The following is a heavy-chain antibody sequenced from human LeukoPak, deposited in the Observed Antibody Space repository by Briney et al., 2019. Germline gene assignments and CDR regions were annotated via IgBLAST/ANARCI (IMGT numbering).Heavy chain of an antibody. CDR2: IYYSGST. J-gene: IGHJ4*02. CDR1: GGSISSYY. CDR3: ASYSGYGYFDY. D-gene: IGHD5-12*01. V-gene: IGHV4-59*01. Sequence: PSETLSLTCTVSGGSISSYYWSWIRQPPGKGLEWIGYIYYSGSTNYSPSLKSRVTISVDTSKNQFSLKLSSVTAADTAVYYCASYSGYGYFDYWGQGTLVTVSS.